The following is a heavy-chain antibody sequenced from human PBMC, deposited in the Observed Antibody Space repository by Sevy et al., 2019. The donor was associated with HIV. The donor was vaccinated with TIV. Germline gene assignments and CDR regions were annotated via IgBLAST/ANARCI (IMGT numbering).Heavy chain of an antibody. Sequence: GGSLRLSCAASGFTFSSYWMSWVRQAPGKGLEWVANIKQDGSEKYYVDSVKGRFTISRDNAKNSLYLQMNSLRAEDTAVYYCARDNWSGPRVYDYYYGMDVWGQGITVTVSS. J-gene: IGHJ6*02. CDR3: ARDNWSGPRVYDYYYGMDV. CDR2: IKQDGSEK. D-gene: IGHD3-3*01. CDR1: GFTFSSYW. V-gene: IGHV3-7*01.